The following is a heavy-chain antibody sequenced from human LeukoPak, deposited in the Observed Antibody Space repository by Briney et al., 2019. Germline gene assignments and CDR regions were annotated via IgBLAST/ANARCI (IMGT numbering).Heavy chain of an antibody. D-gene: IGHD2-2*01. Sequence: PSETLSLTCTVSGGSISSSSYYWGWIRQPPGKGLEWIGSIYYSGSTYYNPSLKSRVTISVDTSKNQFSLKLSSVTAADTAVYYCARVYGDIVVVPAASNAFNIWGQGTMVTVSS. J-gene: IGHJ3*02. CDR3: ARVYGDIVVVPAASNAFNI. CDR2: IYYSGST. CDR1: GGSISSSSYY. V-gene: IGHV4-39*07.